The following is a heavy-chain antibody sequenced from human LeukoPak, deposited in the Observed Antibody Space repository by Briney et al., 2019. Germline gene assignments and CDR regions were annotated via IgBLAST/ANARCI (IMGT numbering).Heavy chain of an antibody. J-gene: IGHJ4*02. CDR2: ISGSGGST. V-gene: IGHV3-23*01. D-gene: IGHD3-10*01. CDR1: GFTFSTYA. CDR3: ARSSSYDY. Sequence: PGGSLRLSCAASGFTFSTYAMSWVRQAPGKGLECVSVISGSGGSTYYADSVKGRSTISRDNSKNTLFLQMNSLRAEDAAVYYCARSSSYDYWGQGTLVTVSS.